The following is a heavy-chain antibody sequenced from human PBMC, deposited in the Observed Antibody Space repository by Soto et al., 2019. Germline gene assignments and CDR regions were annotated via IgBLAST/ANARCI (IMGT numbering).Heavy chain of an antibody. J-gene: IGHJ3*02. D-gene: IGHD1-26*01. CDR2: ISGSGGST. V-gene: IGHV3-23*01. CDR1: GFTFSSYA. Sequence: AGGSLRLSCAASGFTFSSYAMSWVRQALGKGLEWVSAISGSGGSTYYADSVKGRFTISRDNSKNTLYLQMNSLRAEDTAVYYCAKDSRWELRRGAFDIWGQGTMVTVSS. CDR3: AKDSRWELRRGAFDI.